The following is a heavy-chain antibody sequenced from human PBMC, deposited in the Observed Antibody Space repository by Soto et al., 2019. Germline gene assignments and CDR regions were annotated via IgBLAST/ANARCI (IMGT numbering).Heavy chain of an antibody. CDR1: GYTFTSYG. CDR3: ARNYYDILPEVWFDP. CDR2: ISAYNGNT. D-gene: IGHD3-22*01. Sequence: ASVKVSCKASGYTFTSYGISWVRQAPGQGLEWMGWISAYNGNTNYAQKLQGRVTMTTDTSTSTAYMELRSLRSDDTAVYYCARNYYDILPEVWFDPWGQGTLVTVSS. V-gene: IGHV1-18*01. J-gene: IGHJ5*02.